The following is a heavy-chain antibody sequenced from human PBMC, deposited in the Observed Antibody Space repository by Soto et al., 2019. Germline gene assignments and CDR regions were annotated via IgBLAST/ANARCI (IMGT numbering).Heavy chain of an antibody. CDR2: IWFDGSNE. Sequence: QVQLVESGGGVVQPGTSLRLSCVASGFTFSSYGMNWVRQVPGKGPEWVAVIWFDGSNEYYGDSVKGRFTISRDNSKKTVYLEMNSLRAEDTAVYYCARSGDYDYYYAMDVWGQGTTVTVSS. D-gene: IGHD4-17*01. V-gene: IGHV3-33*01. CDR3: ARSGDYDYYYAMDV. J-gene: IGHJ6*02. CDR1: GFTFSSYG.